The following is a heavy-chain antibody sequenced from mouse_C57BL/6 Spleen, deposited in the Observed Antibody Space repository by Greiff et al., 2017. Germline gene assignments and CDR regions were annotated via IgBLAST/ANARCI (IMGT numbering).Heavy chain of an antibody. D-gene: IGHD1-1*01. CDR2: IYPGDGDT. CDR1: GYAFTSYW. Sequence: QVQLQQSGAELVKPGASVKISCKASGYAFTSYWMNWVKQRPGQGLEWIGQIYPGDGDTNYNGKFKGKATLTAVKYSSTAYMQLSSLTSEDSAVYFCARCGYYGSSLFDYWGQGTTLTVSA. CDR3: ARCGYYGSSLFDY. V-gene: IGHV1-80*01. J-gene: IGHJ2*01.